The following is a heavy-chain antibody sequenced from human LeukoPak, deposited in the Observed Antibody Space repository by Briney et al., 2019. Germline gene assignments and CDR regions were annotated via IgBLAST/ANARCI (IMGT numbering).Heavy chain of an antibody. D-gene: IGHD1-1*01. V-gene: IGHV3-21*01. CDR3: ARDRGIRGSFDY. Sequence: GGSLRLSCAASGFAFRTYSMNWVRQAPGKGLEWVSSISTTSRYINYADSVKGRFTISRDNAKNSLYLQMNSLRAEDTAVYYCARDRGIRGSFDYWGQGTLVTVSS. J-gene: IGHJ4*02. CDR2: ISTTSRYI. CDR1: GFAFRTYS.